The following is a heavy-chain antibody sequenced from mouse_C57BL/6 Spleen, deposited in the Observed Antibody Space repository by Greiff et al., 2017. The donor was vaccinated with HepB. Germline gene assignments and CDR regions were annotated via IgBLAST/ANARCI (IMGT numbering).Heavy chain of an antibody. CDR2: MSSGGDYI. Sequence: EVKLVESGEGLVKPGGSLKLSCAASGFTFSSYAMSWVRQTPEKRLEWVAYMSSGGDYIYYADTVKGRFTISRDNARNTLYLQMSSLKSEDTAMYYCTRNRRGSTTEVAPDYWGKGTALRVSS. V-gene: IGHV5-9-1*02. J-gene: IGHJ2*01. CDR3: TRNRRGSTTEVAPDY. CDR1: GFTFSSYA. D-gene: IGHD1-1*01.